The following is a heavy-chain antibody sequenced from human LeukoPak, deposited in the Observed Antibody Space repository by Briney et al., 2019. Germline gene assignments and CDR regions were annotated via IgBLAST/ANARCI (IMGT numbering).Heavy chain of an antibody. CDR1: GFTFSSYG. CDR3: ARDPYSGSYSDYYYYYMDV. CDR2: ISGSGGST. J-gene: IGHJ6*03. D-gene: IGHD1-26*01. Sequence: GGSLSLSCAASGFTFSSYGMSWVRQAPGKGLEWVSAISGSGGSTYYADSVTGRFTISRDNAKNSLYLQLNSLRAEDTAVYYCARDPYSGSYSDYYYYYMDVWGKGTTVTVSS. V-gene: IGHV3-23*01.